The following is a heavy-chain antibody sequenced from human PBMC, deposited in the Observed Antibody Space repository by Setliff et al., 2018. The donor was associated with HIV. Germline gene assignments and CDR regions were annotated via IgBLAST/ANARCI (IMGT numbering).Heavy chain of an antibody. J-gene: IGHJ4*02. CDR1: GFTFSDYY. Sequence: GGSLRLSCAASGFTFSDYYMSWIRQAPGKGLEWVSYISSSGSTLYHADSVKGRFTISRDNAKNSLYLQMNSLRAEDTAVYYCARITGDLVYFDSWGQGTPVTVSS. D-gene: IGHD7-27*01. CDR2: ISSSGSTL. V-gene: IGHV3-11*04. CDR3: ARITGDLVYFDS.